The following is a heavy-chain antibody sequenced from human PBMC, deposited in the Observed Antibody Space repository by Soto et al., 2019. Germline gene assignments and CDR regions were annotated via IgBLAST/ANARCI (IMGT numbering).Heavy chain of an antibody. J-gene: IGHJ4*02. CDR2: ISYDGSNK. Sequence: PGGSLRLSCAASGFTFSSYAMHWVRQAPGKGLEWVAVISYDGSNKYYADSVKGRFTISRDNSKNTLYLQMNSLRAEDTAVYYCARDGSRSWYYCDYWGQGALGTVSS. CDR3: ARDGSRSWYYCDY. V-gene: IGHV3-30-3*01. D-gene: IGHD6-13*01. CDR1: GFTFSSYA.